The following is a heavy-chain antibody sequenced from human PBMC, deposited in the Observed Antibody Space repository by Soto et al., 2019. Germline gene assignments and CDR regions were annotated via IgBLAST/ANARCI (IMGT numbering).Heavy chain of an antibody. J-gene: IGHJ6*02. D-gene: IGHD2-2*02. Sequence: PSETLSLTPTVSGRPIISYYWSWIRLPAGKGLEWIGRIYSSGSTNYNPSLKSRATMSVDTSKNQFSLKLSSVTAADTAVYYCARGPVLVPAVIRGIYYYGMDVWGQGTTVTVS. CDR1: GRPIISYY. CDR3: ARGPVLVPAVIRGIYYYGMDV. V-gene: IGHV4-4*07. CDR2: IYSSGST.